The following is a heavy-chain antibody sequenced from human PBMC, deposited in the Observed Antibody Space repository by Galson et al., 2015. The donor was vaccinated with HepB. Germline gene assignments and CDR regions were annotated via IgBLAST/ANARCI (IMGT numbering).Heavy chain of an antibody. CDR3: ARGRYSSSWYSYYGMDV. V-gene: IGHV3-21*01. CDR2: ISSSSSYI. CDR1: GFTFSSYS. Sequence: SLRLSCAASGFTFSSYSMNWVRQAPGKRLEWVSSISSSSSYIYYADSVKGRFTISRDNAKNSLYLQMNSLRAEDTAVYYCARGRYSSSWYSYYGMDVWGQGTTVTVSS. J-gene: IGHJ6*02. D-gene: IGHD6-13*01.